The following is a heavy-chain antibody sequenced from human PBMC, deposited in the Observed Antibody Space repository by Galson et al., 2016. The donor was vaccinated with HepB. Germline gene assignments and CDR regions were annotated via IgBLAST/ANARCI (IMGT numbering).Heavy chain of an antibody. Sequence: SLRLSCAASGFTLNNYGMHWVRQAPGKGLEWVALIWYDGNNKNYADSVKGRFTISRDNSKNTLYLQMNSLRAEDTAVYYCAKAGPSGIRYQDDWFDYWGQGTLVTVSS. CDR1: GFTLNNYG. CDR3: AKAGPSGIRYQDDWFDY. V-gene: IGHV3-33*06. J-gene: IGHJ4*02. D-gene: IGHD2-21*01. CDR2: IWYDGNNK.